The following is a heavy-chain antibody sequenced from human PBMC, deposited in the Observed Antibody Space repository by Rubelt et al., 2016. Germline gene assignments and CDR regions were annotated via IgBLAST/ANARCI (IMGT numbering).Heavy chain of an antibody. D-gene: IGHD1-14*01. V-gene: IGHV3-33*01. Sequence: SYGMHWVRQAPGKGLEWVAVIWYDGSNKYYADSVKGRFTISRDNSKNTLYLQMNSLRAEDTAVYYCARDQNGIDYWGQGTLVTVSP. CDR2: IWYDGSNK. CDR3: ARDQNGIDY. CDR1: SYG. J-gene: IGHJ4*02.